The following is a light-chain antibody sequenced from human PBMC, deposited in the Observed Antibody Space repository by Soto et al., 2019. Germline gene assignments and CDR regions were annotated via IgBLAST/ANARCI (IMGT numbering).Light chain of an antibody. Sequence: EIVLTQSPGTLSLSPGERVILSCRASLYVRTNYLAWYQQKPGQAPRLLIYDASNRATGIPARFSGSGSGTDFTLTISSLEPEDFAVYYCQQRSNWPPSITFGQGTRLEIK. CDR2: DAS. V-gene: IGKV3-11*01. J-gene: IGKJ5*01. CDR3: QQRSNWPPSIT. CDR1: LYVRTNY.